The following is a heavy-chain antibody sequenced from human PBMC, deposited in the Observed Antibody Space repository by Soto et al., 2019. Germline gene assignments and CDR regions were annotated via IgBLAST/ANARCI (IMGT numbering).Heavy chain of an antibody. CDR1: GFPFRNYA. CDR2: ISASGGIT. D-gene: IGHD6-13*01. Sequence: EVQLLESGGDLVQPGGSLRLSCAVSGFPFRNYAMSWVRQAPGKGLEWVSGISASGGITYYADSVKGRFTISRDNSKNSLYLQMNSLRAEDTALYYCAKDIRSPSEQQLAYYGMDVWGQGTTVTVSS. J-gene: IGHJ6*02. CDR3: AKDIRSPSEQQLAYYGMDV. V-gene: IGHV3-43*02.